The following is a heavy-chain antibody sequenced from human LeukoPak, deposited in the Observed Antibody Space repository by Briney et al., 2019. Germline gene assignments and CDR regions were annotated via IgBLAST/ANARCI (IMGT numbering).Heavy chain of an antibody. Sequence: ASVKVSCKASGYTFTSYDINWVRQATGQGLEWMGWMNPNSGNTGYAQKFQGRVTMTRNTSISTAYMELSSLRSEDTAVYYCARRGSYSGSYVNWFDPWGQGTLVTVSS. CDR2: MNPNSGNT. D-gene: IGHD1-26*01. CDR3: ARRGSYSGSYVNWFDP. J-gene: IGHJ5*02. V-gene: IGHV1-8*01. CDR1: GYTFTSYD.